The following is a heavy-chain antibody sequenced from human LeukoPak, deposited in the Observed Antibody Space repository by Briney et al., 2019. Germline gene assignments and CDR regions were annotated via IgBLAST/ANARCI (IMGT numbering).Heavy chain of an antibody. D-gene: IGHD4-17*01. CDR3: ARDPNGDYIGTFDM. CDR2: ISSSSSYI. V-gene: IGHV3-21*04. Sequence: PGGSLRLSCAASGFTFSSYSMNWVRQAPGKGLGWVSSISSSSSYIYYADSVKGRFTISRDNAKNSLYLQMNSLRAEDTAVYFCARDPNGDYIGTFDMWGRGTMVSVSS. CDR1: GFTFSSYS. J-gene: IGHJ3*02.